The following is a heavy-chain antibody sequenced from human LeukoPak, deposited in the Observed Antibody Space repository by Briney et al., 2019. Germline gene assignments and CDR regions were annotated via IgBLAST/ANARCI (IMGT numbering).Heavy chain of an antibody. J-gene: IGHJ4*02. Sequence: SETLSFTCVVNGGSFSGYYWSWLRQPPARGLEWIGEINHIGSTNHNPSLKSQVTISVDTSKNQFSLKLSSVTAADTAVYYCARGLGPGRDGYNCMGYWGQGTLVTVSS. CDR2: INHIGST. CDR3: ARGLGPGRDGYNCMGY. V-gene: IGHV4-34*01. CDR1: GGSFSGYY. D-gene: IGHD5-24*01.